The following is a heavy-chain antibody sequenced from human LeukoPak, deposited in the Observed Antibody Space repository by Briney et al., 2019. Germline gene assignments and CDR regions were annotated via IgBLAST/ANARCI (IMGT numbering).Heavy chain of an antibody. D-gene: IGHD4-17*01. CDR1: GGSIGSNY. CDR2: IYYTGGT. CDR3: ARRGDYVGLDY. J-gene: IGHJ4*02. Sequence: PSETLSLTCTVSGGSIGSNYWTWIRQPPGKGLEYIGYIYYTGGTNYNPSLKSRVTISVDTSKNQFSLKLSSVTAADTAVYYCARRGDYVGLDYWGQGILVTVSS. V-gene: IGHV4-59*08.